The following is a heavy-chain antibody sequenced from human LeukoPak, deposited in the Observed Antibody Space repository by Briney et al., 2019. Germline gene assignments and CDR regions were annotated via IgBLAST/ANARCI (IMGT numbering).Heavy chain of an antibody. CDR2: INPNSGGT. D-gene: IGHD6-13*01. Sequence: ASVKVSCKASGYTFTGYYMHWVRQAPGQGLEWMGWINPNSGGTNYAQKLQGRVTMATDTSTSTAYMELRSLRSDDTAVYYCARVRSSSWTPYYYYYYYMDVWGKGTTVTISS. CDR3: ARVRSSSWTPYYYYYYYMDV. J-gene: IGHJ6*03. CDR1: GYTFTGYY. V-gene: IGHV1-2*02.